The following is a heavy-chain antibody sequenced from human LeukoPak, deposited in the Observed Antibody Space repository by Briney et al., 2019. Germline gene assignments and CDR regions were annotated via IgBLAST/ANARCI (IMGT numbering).Heavy chain of an antibody. Sequence: GSLRLSCAASGFTFNNAWMSWVRQAPGKGLEWIGEINHSGSTNYNPSLKSRVTISVDTSKNQFSLKLSSVTAADTAVYYCPYDSSGYENLWGQGTLVTVSS. D-gene: IGHD3-22*01. V-gene: IGHV4-34*08. J-gene: IGHJ4*02. CDR3: PYDSSGYENL. CDR1: GFTFNNAW. CDR2: INHSGST.